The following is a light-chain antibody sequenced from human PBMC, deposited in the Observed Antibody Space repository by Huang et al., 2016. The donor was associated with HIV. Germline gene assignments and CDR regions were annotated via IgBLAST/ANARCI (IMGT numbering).Light chain of an antibody. CDR3: QQRSNWPLT. Sequence: EIVLTQSPATLSLSPGERATLACRASQRVSTFLAWYQHKPGQAPRLLIYDASHRATGIPARFSGSGSGTDFTLTISSLEPEDFAVYYCQQRSNWPLTFGPGTKVDIK. CDR1: QRVSTF. V-gene: IGKV3-11*01. J-gene: IGKJ3*01. CDR2: DAS.